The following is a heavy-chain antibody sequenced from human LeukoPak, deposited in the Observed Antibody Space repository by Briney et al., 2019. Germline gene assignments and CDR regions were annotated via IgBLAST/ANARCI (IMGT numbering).Heavy chain of an antibody. Sequence: GASVKVSCKASGDTFSNYAISWVRQAPGQGLEWMGGITPIFGTANYAQKFRGRVMITADESTSTAYMEVSSLTSEDTAVYYCARSMVRGVSTHPLAYYYGMDVWGQGTTVTVSS. CDR1: GDTFSNYA. CDR2: ITPIFGTA. J-gene: IGHJ6*02. D-gene: IGHD3-10*01. V-gene: IGHV1-69*01. CDR3: ARSMVRGVSTHPLAYYYGMDV.